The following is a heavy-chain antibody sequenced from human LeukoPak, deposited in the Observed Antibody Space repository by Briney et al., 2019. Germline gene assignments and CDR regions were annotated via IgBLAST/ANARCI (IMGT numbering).Heavy chain of an antibody. J-gene: IGHJ5*02. D-gene: IGHD2-2*01. CDR1: GYTFTSYG. Sequence: SVKVSCKASGYTFTSYGISWVRQAPGQGLEWMGGIIPIFGTANYAQKFQGRVTITTDESTSTAYMELSSLRSEDTAVYYCATDCSSTSCYGENWFDPWGQGTLVTVSS. V-gene: IGHV1-69*05. CDR2: IIPIFGTA. CDR3: ATDCSSTSCYGENWFDP.